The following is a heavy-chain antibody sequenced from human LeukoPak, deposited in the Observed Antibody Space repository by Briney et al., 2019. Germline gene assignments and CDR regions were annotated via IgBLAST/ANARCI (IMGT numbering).Heavy chain of an antibody. D-gene: IGHD6-13*01. CDR3: AKGLNKQLVPYYFDY. CDR2: IKEDGSEK. J-gene: IGHJ4*02. Sequence: GGSLRLSCAASGFTFSSYSMNWVRQAPGKGLEWVANIKEDGSEKYYVDSVKGRFTISRDNAKKSLYLQMNSLRAEDTAVYYCAKGLNKQLVPYYFDYWGQGTLVTVSS. CDR1: GFTFSSYS. V-gene: IGHV3-7*03.